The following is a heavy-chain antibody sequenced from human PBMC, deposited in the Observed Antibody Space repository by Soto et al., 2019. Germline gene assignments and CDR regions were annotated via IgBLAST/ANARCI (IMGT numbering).Heavy chain of an antibody. J-gene: IGHJ3*02. Sequence: SETLSLTCTVSGGSISSYYWSWIRQPPGKGLEWIGYIYYSGSTNYNPSLKSRVTISVDTSKNQFSLKLSSVTAADTAVYYCARVGAYYYDSSGYYGAFDIWGQGTMVTVSS. V-gene: IGHV4-59*01. D-gene: IGHD3-22*01. CDR2: IYYSGST. CDR1: GGSISSYY. CDR3: ARVGAYYYDSSGYYGAFDI.